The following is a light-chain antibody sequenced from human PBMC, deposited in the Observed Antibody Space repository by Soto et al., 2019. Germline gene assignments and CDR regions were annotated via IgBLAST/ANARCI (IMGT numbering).Light chain of an antibody. CDR1: QGINIH. CDR3: QQVSGYPLN. J-gene: IGKJ4*01. Sequence: DIQLTQSPSFLSASVGDRVTITCRASQGINIHLAWYQQGPGKAPKLLIYAASTLQSGVPSRFSGSASGTEFTLTISSLQPEDFATYYCQQVSGYPLNFGGGTKVDNK. V-gene: IGKV1-9*01. CDR2: AAS.